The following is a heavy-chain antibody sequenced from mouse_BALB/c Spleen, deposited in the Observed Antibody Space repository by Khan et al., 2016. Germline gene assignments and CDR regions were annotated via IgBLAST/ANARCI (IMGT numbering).Heavy chain of an antibody. CDR3: ARTDRRGYFDY. V-gene: IGHV1-9*01. CDR2: ILPGSGST. CDR1: GYTFSSYW. J-gene: IGHJ2*01. Sequence: QVQLQQSGAELMKPGASVKISCKATGYTFSSYWIEWVTQRPGHGLEWIGEILPGSGSTNYNEKFRGKATFTADTSSNTAYMQLSSLTSEDSAVHYCARTDRRGYFDYWGQGTTLTVSS.